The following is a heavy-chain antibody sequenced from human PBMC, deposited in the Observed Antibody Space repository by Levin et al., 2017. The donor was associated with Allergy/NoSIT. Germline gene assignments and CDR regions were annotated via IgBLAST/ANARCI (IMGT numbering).Heavy chain of an antibody. J-gene: IGHJ5*02. V-gene: IGHV3-23*01. D-gene: IGHD3-10*01. Sequence: GGSLRLSCAASGFTFSNYAMSWVRQAPGKGLEWVSAISGSGGRTYYADSVKGRFTISRDNSKNTLYVQMNSLRGEDTAVYYCAKGPAWFGTNWFDPWGQGTLVTVSS. CDR2: ISGSGGRT. CDR3: AKGPAWFGTNWFDP. CDR1: GFTFSNYA.